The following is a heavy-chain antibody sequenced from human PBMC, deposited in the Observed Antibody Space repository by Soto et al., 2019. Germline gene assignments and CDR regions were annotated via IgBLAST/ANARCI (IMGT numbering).Heavy chain of an antibody. CDR3: ATDLGSSGYYYGNDY. V-gene: IGHV1-24*01. J-gene: IGHJ4*02. Sequence: ASVKFSCKVSGYTLTELSMHWVRQAPGKGLEWMGGFDPEDGETIYAQKFQGRVTMTEDTSTDTAYMELSSLRSEDTAVYYCATDLGSSGYYYGNDYWGQGTLVTVSS. CDR2: FDPEDGET. D-gene: IGHD3-22*01. CDR1: GYTLTELS.